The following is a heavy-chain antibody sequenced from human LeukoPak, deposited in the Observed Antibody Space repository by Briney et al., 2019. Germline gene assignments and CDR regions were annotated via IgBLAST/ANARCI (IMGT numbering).Heavy chain of an antibody. CDR2: IKQDGSEK. Sequence: LGGSLRLSCAASGFTFNSYWMSWVRQAPGKGLEWVANIKQDGSEKYYVDSVKGRFTISRDNAKNSLFLQMNSLRAEDTAVYYCARASSSGYRGADFWGQGTLVTVSS. V-gene: IGHV3-7*01. CDR1: GFTFNSYW. D-gene: IGHD3-22*01. CDR3: ARASSSGYRGADF. J-gene: IGHJ4*02.